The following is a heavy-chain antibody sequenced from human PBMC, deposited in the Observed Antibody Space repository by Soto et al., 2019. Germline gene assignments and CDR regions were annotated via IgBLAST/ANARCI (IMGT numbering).Heavy chain of an antibody. J-gene: IGHJ6*02. D-gene: IGHD1-26*01. CDR1: GFTFSSYV. V-gene: IGHV3-30-3*01. CDR2: VSSEGTNK. CDR3: ARSLMWEQLLRGGMDV. Sequence: QVQLVESGGGVVQPGRSLSLSCAASGFTFSSYVMHWVRQAPGKGLEWVAVVSSEGTNKYYGDPVKGRFTISRDNSKNTVSLHMNTLRTEDTVVYYCARSLMWEQLLRGGMDVWGQGTTVTVSS.